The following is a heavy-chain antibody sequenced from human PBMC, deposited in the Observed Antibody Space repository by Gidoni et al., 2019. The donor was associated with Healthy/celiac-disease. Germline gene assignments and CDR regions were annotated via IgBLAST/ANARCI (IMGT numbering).Heavy chain of an antibody. CDR1: GPSISSDY. J-gene: IGHJ4*02. V-gene: IGHV4-59*01. D-gene: IGHD3-22*01. Sequence: QVQLQESGPGLVKPSEPLSLTCTASGPSISSDYWSWIRQPPGKGLEWIGYIYYSGSTNYNPSLKSRVTISIDTSKNQFSLKLSSVTAADTAVYYCARGYYYDSSDYHGWGQGTLVTVSS. CDR2: IYYSGST. CDR3: ARGYYYDSSDYHG.